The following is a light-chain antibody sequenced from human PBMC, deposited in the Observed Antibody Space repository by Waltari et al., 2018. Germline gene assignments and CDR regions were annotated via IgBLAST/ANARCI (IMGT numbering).Light chain of an antibody. CDR2: AAS. V-gene: IGKV1-39*01. J-gene: IGKJ2*01. Sequence: DIQMTQSPSSLSASVGHRVTITCRASQSISSYLNWYQQKPGKAPKLLISAASSLQSGVPSRFSGSGSGTDFTLTISSLQPEDFATYYCQQSYSTPYTFGQGTKLEIK. CDR3: QQSYSTPYT. CDR1: QSISSY.